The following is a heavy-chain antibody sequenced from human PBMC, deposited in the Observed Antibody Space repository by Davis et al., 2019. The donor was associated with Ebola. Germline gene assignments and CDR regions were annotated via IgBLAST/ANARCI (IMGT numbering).Heavy chain of an antibody. Sequence: MPSETLSLTCTVSGGSISSGGYYWSWIRQHPGKGLEWIGYIYYSGSTYYNPSLKSRVTISVDTSKNQFSLKLSSVTAADTAVYYCARAGSGSMGYFDYWGQGTLVTVSS. V-gene: IGHV4-31*03. CDR1: GGSISSGGYY. CDR2: IYYSGST. D-gene: IGHD6-19*01. J-gene: IGHJ4*02. CDR3: ARAGSGSMGYFDY.